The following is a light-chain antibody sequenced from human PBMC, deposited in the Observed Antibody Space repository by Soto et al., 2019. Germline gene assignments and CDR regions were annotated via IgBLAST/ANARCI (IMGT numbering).Light chain of an antibody. J-gene: IGLJ1*01. CDR1: SSDVGGYNH. V-gene: IGLV2-14*01. CDR2: EVS. Sequence: QSALTQPASVSGSPGQSITISYTGTSSDVGGYNHVSWYQQHPGKAPKLMIYEVSNRPSGVSNRFSGSKSGNTASLTISGLQAEDEADYYCSSYTSSSTQVFGTGTKVTVL. CDR3: SSYTSSSTQV.